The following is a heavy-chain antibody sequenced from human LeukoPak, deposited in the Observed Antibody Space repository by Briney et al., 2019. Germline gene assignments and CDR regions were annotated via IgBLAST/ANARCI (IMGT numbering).Heavy chain of an antibody. CDR3: ANQAYSQFDY. D-gene: IGHD4-11*01. Sequence: PGGSLRLSCVASGFAFSSYWMSWVRQAPGRGLELVPNISPDGSGKYCVDSVKGRFAISRDNAKRSLYLQMNSLRAEDTAVYYCANQAYSQFDYWGQGTLVTVSS. CDR1: GFAFSSYW. V-gene: IGHV3-7*01. CDR2: ISPDGSGK. J-gene: IGHJ4*02.